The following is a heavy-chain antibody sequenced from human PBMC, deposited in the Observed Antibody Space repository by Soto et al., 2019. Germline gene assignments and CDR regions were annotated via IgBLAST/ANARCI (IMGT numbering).Heavy chain of an antibody. CDR2: ISSSGSTI. CDR3: ARGFDDSSGYYYLSFQH. Sequence: GGSLRFSCAASGFTFSSYEMNWVRQAPGKGLEWVSYISSSGSTIYYADSVKGRFTISRDNAKNSLYLQMNSLRAEDTAVYYCARGFDDSSGYYYLSFQHWGQGTLVTVSS. J-gene: IGHJ1*01. D-gene: IGHD3-22*01. V-gene: IGHV3-48*03. CDR1: GFTFSSYE.